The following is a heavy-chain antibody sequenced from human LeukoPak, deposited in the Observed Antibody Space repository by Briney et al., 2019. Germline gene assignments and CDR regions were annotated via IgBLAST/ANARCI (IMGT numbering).Heavy chain of an antibody. Sequence: SETLSLTCAVYGGSFSGYYWSWIRQPPGKGLEWIGEINHSGSTNYNPSLKSRVTISVDTSKNQFSLTVSSVTAADTAVYYCARVSSGGPRDYFDYWGQGTLVTVSS. CDR2: INHSGST. J-gene: IGHJ4*02. D-gene: IGHD2-8*02. V-gene: IGHV4-34*01. CDR1: GGSFSGYY. CDR3: ARVSSGGPRDYFDY.